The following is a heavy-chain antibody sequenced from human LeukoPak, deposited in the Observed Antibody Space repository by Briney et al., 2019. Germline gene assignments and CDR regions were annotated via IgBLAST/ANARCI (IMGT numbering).Heavy chain of an antibody. V-gene: IGHV3-74*01. CDR3: ARALSGRDDY. D-gene: IGHD2-15*01. J-gene: IGHJ4*02. CDR1: GFTFSSLW. Sequence: GGSLRLSCAASGFTFSSLWMHWVRQAPGKGLMWISRINSDGSSTTYADSVKGRFTISRDNAKNTLYLQMNSLRAEDMAVYYCARALSGRDDYWGQGTLVTVSS. CDR2: INSDGSST.